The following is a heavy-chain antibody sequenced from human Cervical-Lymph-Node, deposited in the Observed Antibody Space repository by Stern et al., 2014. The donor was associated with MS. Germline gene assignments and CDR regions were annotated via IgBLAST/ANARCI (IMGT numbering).Heavy chain of an antibody. CDR2: TIPIFGKA. J-gene: IGHJ4*02. CDR3: ARAAYSTSSYNY. CDR1: GGTFSNHV. V-gene: IGHV1-69*01. D-gene: IGHD2/OR15-2a*01. Sequence: VQLLESGAEVKKPGSSVKVSCKASGGTFSNHVISWVRQAPGQGFEWMGGTIPIFGKAIYAQKFQGRVTITADESTRAAYMELSSLRSEDTAVYYCARAAYSTSSYNYWGQGTLVTVSA.